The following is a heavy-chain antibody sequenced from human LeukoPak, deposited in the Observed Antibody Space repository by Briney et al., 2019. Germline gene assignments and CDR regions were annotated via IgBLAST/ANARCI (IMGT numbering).Heavy chain of an antibody. CDR1: GFTFSSYV. D-gene: IGHD2-15*01. CDR3: ALYCSGGRCYSMGGAFDI. J-gene: IGHJ3*02. CDR2: INSDGNII. Sequence: GGSLRLSCSASGFTFSSYVMHWVRQAPGKGLVWVARINSDGNIISYADSVKGRFTISRDNAKNTLYLQMNSLRAEDTAVYHCALYCSGGRCYSMGGAFDIWGQGTMVTVSS. V-gene: IGHV3-74*01.